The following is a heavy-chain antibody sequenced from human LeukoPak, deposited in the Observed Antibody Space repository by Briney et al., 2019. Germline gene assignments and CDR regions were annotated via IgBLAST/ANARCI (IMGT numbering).Heavy chain of an antibody. Sequence: SETLSLTCTVSGGSISSYYWSWIRQPPGKGLEGIGYIYNSGSPNYNPPRKSRGTMSGDTSKIQFSLKLSSVTAADTAVYYCAKDLYYYDTNAYYFDWFDPWGQGTLVTVSS. CDR2: IYNSGSP. CDR1: GGSISSYY. CDR3: AKDLYYYDTNAYYFDWFDP. D-gene: IGHD3-22*01. V-gene: IGHV4-59*01. J-gene: IGHJ5*02.